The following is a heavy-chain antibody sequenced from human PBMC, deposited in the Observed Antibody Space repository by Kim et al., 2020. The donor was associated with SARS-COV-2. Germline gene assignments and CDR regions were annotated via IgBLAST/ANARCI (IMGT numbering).Heavy chain of an antibody. Sequence: KLQGRVTMTTDTSTSTAYMELRSLRSDDTAVYYCARNRGVPAAASNWFDPWGQGTLVTVSS. D-gene: IGHD2-2*01. J-gene: IGHJ5*02. V-gene: IGHV1-18*01. CDR3: ARNRGVPAAASNWFDP.